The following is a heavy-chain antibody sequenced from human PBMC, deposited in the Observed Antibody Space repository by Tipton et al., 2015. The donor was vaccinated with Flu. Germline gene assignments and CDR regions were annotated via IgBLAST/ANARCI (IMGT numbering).Heavy chain of an antibody. V-gene: IGHV4-59*12. CDR3: ARDRRARAAAGGVD. CDR1: GDSISSYY. J-gene: IGHJ4*02. Sequence: TLSLTCTVSGDSISSYYWSWIRQPPGKGLEWIGYIYYSGSTNYNPSLKSRVTISVDTSKNQFSLKLSSVTAADTAVYYCARDRRARAAAGGVDWGQGTLVTVSS. CDR2: IYYSGST. D-gene: IGHD4-23*01.